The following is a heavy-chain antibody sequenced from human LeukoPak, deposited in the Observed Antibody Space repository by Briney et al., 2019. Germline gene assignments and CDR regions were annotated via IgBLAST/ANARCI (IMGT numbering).Heavy chain of an antibody. CDR3: AKGYYDFWSGSHFDI. CDR1: GFTFSSYS. J-gene: IGHJ3*02. CDR2: MSSSSNYI. V-gene: IGHV3-21*01. Sequence: GGSLRLSCAASGFTFSSYSMNWVRQAPGKGLEWVSSMSSSSNYIYYADSVKGRFTISRDNAKNSLYLQMNSLRAEDTAVYYCAKGYYDFWSGSHFDIWGQGTMVTVSS. D-gene: IGHD3-3*01.